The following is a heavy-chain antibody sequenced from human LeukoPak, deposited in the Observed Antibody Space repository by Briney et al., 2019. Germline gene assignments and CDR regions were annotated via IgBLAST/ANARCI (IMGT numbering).Heavy chain of an antibody. CDR3: ARPSTDYVWGSYRTGAFDI. CDR1: YX. J-gene: IGHJ3*02. CDR2: IYYSGST. D-gene: IGHD3-16*02. V-gene: IGHV4-39*01. Sequence: YXXGXXRQPPGKGLEWIGSIYYSGSTYYNPSLKSRVTISVDTSKNQFSLKLSSVTAADTAAYYCARPSTDYVWGSYRTGAFDIWGQGTMVTVSS.